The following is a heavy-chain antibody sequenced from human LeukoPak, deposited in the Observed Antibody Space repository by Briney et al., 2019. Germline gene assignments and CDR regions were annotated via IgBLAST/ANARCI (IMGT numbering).Heavy chain of an antibody. CDR2: ISSSSSYI. D-gene: IGHD3-9*01. CDR1: GFTFSSYS. J-gene: IGHJ3*02. V-gene: IGHV3-21*01. Sequence: GGSLRLSCAASGFTFSSYSMNWVRQAPGKGLEWVSSISSSSSYIYYADSVKGRFTISRDNAKDSLYLQMNSLRAEDTAVYYCAREQVDILTTSDAFDIWGQGTMVTVSS. CDR3: AREQVDILTTSDAFDI.